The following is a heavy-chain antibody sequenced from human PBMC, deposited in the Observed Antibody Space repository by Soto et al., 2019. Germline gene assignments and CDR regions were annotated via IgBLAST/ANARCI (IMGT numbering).Heavy chain of an antibody. Sequence: SETLSLTGTVPGGSISGGGYYWSWIRQHPGKGLEWIGYIYYSGSTYYHPSPKSRVTTSVDTSKNQFSLKLRSVTAADTAVYYCSSDRGMARITRRQAWYFDLWGRGTLVTVSS. CDR3: SSDRGMARITRRQAWYFDL. CDR2: IYYSGST. J-gene: IGHJ2*01. D-gene: IGHD5-12*01. CDR1: GGSISGGGYY. V-gene: IGHV4-31*03.